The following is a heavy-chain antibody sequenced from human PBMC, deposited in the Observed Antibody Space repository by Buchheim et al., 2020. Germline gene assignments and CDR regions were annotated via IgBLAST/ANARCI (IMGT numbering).Heavy chain of an antibody. CDR1: GFTFSDYW. CDR3: ARGGTWDSYYFGMDV. Sequence: EVRLVESGGDLVQPGGSLRLSCAASGFTFSDYWMRWVRQAPGKGLEWVANTRQDGIENYYVDSVKGRFTISRGNAKKLLYMQMNSLRAEDTAVYYCARGGTWDSYYFGMDVWGQGTT. D-gene: IGHD2-15*01. J-gene: IGHJ6*02. CDR2: TRQDGIEN. V-gene: IGHV3-7*01.